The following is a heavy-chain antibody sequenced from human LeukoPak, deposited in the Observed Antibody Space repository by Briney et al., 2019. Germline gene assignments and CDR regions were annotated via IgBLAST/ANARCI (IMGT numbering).Heavy chain of an antibody. V-gene: IGHV3-23*01. Sequence: PGGSLRLSCAASGFTFSSYAMNWVRQAPGKGLEWVSLIGGSGGNTYYPDSVRGRFTISRDNSKNTLYLQMNSLRAEDTAVYYCAKDTGRGHAFDVWGQGTMVTVSS. CDR3: AKDTGRGHAFDV. CDR1: GFTFSSYA. J-gene: IGHJ3*01. D-gene: IGHD1-26*01. CDR2: IGGSGGNT.